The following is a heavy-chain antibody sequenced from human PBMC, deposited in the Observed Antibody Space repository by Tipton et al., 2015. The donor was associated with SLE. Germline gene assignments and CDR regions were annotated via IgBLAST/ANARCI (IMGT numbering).Heavy chain of an antibody. CDR1: GGSISSGSYY. D-gene: IGHD2-8*02. Sequence: LSLTCTVSGGSISSGSYYWSWIRQPAGKGLEWIGRIYTSGTTNYNPSLKSRVTISVDTSKNQFSLKLSSVTAADTAVYYCARDRGGLVFDLWGRGTLVTVSS. CDR2: IYTSGTT. V-gene: IGHV4-61*02. CDR3: ARDRGGLVFDL. J-gene: IGHJ2*01.